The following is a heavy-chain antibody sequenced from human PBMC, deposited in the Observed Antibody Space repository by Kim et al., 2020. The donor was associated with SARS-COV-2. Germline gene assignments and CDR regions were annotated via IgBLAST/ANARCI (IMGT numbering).Heavy chain of an antibody. CDR1: GGTFSSYA. Sequence: SVKVSCKASGGTFSSYAISWVRQAPGQGLEWMGGIIPIFGTANYAQKFQGRVTITADESTSTAYMELSSLRSEDTAVYYCARDPQGCSSTSCNYYYYGMDVWGQGTTVTVSS. CDR3: ARDPQGCSSTSCNYYYYGMDV. V-gene: IGHV1-69*13. CDR2: IIPIFGTA. J-gene: IGHJ6*02. D-gene: IGHD2-2*01.